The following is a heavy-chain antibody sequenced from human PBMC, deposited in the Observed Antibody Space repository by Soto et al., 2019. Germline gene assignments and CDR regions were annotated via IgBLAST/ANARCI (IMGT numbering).Heavy chain of an antibody. CDR1: GYTFNEYA. Sequence: ASVKVSCKASGYTFNEYAMHWVRQAPGQRLEWMGWINTGNDNKKYSQKFQGRVTITRDTSASTAYMELSSLRSEDTAVYYCARATHIWTGSPRPPPDYFYGMDVWGQVTTVTVSS. D-gene: IGHD3-9*01. V-gene: IGHV1-3*04. CDR2: INTGNDNK. CDR3: ARATHIWTGSPRPPPDYFYGMDV. J-gene: IGHJ6*02.